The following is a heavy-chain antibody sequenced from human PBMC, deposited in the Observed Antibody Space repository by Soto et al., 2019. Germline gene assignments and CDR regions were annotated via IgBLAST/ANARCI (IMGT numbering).Heavy chain of an antibody. CDR3: GRAPYSGAGYSWHL. J-gene: IGHJ4*02. Sequence: SLRPSLATAEFGFRSDGIPWVRQAQGKGMELVSVKWFFASGGNEYYADSVKCRCAISRDDSKQTSYLEMKGLRAEDTAVYYCGRAPYSGAGYSWHLWGQGPQV. CDR1: EFGFRSDG. V-gene: IGHV3-33*01. D-gene: IGHD1-26*01. CDR2: KWFFASGGNE.